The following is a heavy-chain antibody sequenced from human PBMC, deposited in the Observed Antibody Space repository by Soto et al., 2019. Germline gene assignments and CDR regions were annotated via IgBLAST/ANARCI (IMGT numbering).Heavy chain of an antibody. CDR1: GYTFTGYY. CDR3: AATGGIAVAGTYYYYGMDV. D-gene: IGHD6-19*01. CDR2: INPNSGGT. Sequence: ASVKVSCKASGYTFTGYYMHWVRQAPGQGLEWMGWINPNSGGTNYAQKFQGRVTMTRDTSISTAYMELSRLRSDDTAVYYCAATGGIAVAGTYYYYGMDVWGQLTTVTVSS. J-gene: IGHJ6*02. V-gene: IGHV1-2*02.